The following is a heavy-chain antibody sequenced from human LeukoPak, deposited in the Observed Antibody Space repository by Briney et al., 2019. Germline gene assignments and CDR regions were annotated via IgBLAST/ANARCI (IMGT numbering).Heavy chain of an antibody. D-gene: IGHD6-13*01. CDR2: TIPIFGTA. CDR1: GGTFSSYA. V-gene: IGHV1-69*05. CDR3: ARWDLNSSSWHNWFDP. J-gene: IGHJ5*02. Sequence: SVKVSCKASGGTFSSYAISWVRQAPGQGLEWMGGTIPIFGTANYAQKFQGRVTITTDESTSTAYMELSSLRSEDTAVYYCARWDLNSSSWHNWFDPWGQGTLVTVSS.